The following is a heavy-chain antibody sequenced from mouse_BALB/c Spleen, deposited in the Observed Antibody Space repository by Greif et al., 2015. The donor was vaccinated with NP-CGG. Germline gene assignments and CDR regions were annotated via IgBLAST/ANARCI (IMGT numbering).Heavy chain of an antibody. V-gene: IGHV3-1*02. CDR3: APIYYYGSSSLYFYV. CDR1: GYSITSGYS. CDR2: IHYSGST. J-gene: IGHJ1*01. Sequence: EVQLQESGPDLVKPSQSLSLTCTVTGYSITSGYSWHWIRQFPGNKLEWMGYIHYSGSTNYNPSLKSRISITRDTSKNQFILQLNSVTTEATAPYYCAPIYYYGSSSLYFYVWGAGTTVTVSS. D-gene: IGHD1-1*01.